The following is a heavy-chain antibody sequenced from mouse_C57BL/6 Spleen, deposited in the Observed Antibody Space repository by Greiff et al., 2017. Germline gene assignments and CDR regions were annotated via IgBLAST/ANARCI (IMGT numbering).Heavy chain of an antibody. CDR2: ISDGGSYT. Sequence: EVQVVESGGGLVKPGGSLKLSCAASGFTFSSYAMSWVRQTPEKRLEWVATISDGGSYTYYPDNVKGRFTISRDNAKNNLYLQMSHLKSEDTAMYYCARDQGTGTGWFAYWGQGTLVTVSA. CDR1: GFTFSSYA. D-gene: IGHD4-1*01. V-gene: IGHV5-4*01. J-gene: IGHJ3*01. CDR3: ARDQGTGTGWFAY.